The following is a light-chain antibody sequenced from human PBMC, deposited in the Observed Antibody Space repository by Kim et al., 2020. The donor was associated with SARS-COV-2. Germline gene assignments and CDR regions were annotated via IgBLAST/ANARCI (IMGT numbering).Light chain of an antibody. CDR2: DNN. CDR1: RSNIGANYG. J-gene: IGLJ2*01. V-gene: IGLV1-40*01. CDR3: QSYDDSLSSFV. Sequence: QSVLTQPPSVSGAPGQRVTLSCTGSRSNIGANYGVHWYQQLPGKAPKLVISDNNNRASGVPDRISGSKSGTSASLVITGLQAEDEGDFYCQSYDDSLSSFVFGGGTQLTVL.